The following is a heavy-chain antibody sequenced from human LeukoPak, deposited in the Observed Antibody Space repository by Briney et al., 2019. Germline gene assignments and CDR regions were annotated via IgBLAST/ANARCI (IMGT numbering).Heavy chain of an antibody. J-gene: IGHJ6*03. D-gene: IGHD2-2*02. V-gene: IGHV1-2*02. CDR1: GYTFTGYY. CDR2: INPNSGGT. Sequence: ASVKVSCKASGYTFTGYYMHWVRQAPGQGLEWMGWINPNSGGTNYAQKFQGRVTMTRDTSISTAYMELSRLRSDDTAVYYCARDQHIVVVPAAIGYYYYYMDVWGKGTTVTVPS. CDR3: ARDQHIVVVPAAIGYYYYYMDV.